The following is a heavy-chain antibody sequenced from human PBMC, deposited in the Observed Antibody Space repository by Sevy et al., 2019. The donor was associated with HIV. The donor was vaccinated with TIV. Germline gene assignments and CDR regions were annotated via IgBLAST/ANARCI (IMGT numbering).Heavy chain of an antibody. Sequence: GGSLRLSCAASGFTFSSYAMSWVRQAPGKGLEWVSAISGSGGSTYYAYSVKGRFTISRDNSKNTLYLQMNSLRAEDTAVYYCAKVVGISDFWSGYYPFDYWGQGTLVTVSS. V-gene: IGHV3-23*01. D-gene: IGHD3-3*01. CDR3: AKVVGISDFWSGYYPFDY. CDR1: GFTFSSYA. CDR2: ISGSGGST. J-gene: IGHJ4*02.